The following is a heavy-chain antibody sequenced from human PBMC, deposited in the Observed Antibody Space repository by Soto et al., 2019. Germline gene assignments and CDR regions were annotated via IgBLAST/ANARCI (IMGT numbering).Heavy chain of an antibody. Sequence: PXETLALTGGVAGGSISFYDWNWIRKSPGKGLEWIGYIYHRGRTNYNPSLKSRVTISVDTSKNQFSLQLSSVTAADTAVYYCAKGDSTTHGDSFDIWGQGTMVTVSS. V-gene: IGHV4-59*01. J-gene: IGHJ3*02. CDR2: IYHRGRT. CDR3: AKGDSTTHGDSFDI. D-gene: IGHD6-13*01. CDR1: GGSISFYD.